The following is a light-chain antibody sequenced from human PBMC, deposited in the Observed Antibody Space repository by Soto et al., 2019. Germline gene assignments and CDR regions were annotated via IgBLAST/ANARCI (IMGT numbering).Light chain of an antibody. V-gene: IGLV2-14*01. J-gene: IGLJ1*01. CDR2: EVS. Sequence: QSALAQPPSASGSPGQSVTISCTGTSSDIGDYNYVSWYQQYPGKAPKLMIYEVSHRPSGVSNRFSGSKSGNTASLTISGLQAEDEADYYCSSFTTSSPYVFGTGTKVTVL. CDR1: SSDIGDYNY. CDR3: SSFTTSSPYV.